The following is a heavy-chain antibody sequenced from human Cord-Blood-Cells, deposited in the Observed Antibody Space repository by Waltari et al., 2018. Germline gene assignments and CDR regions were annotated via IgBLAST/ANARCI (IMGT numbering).Heavy chain of an antibody. V-gene: IGHV1-2*02. D-gene: IGHD3-3*01. Sequence: QVQLVQSGAEVQKPGASVKVSCKASGYTFTGYYMHWVRQAPGQGLEWRGWSNPKRGGTNYAQKFQGRVTMTRDTSISTAYMELSRLRSDDTAVYYCARDTYDFWSGYYDAFDIWGQGTMVTVSS. CDR2: SNPKRGGT. CDR3: ARDTYDFWSGYYDAFDI. CDR1: GYTFTGYY. J-gene: IGHJ3*02.